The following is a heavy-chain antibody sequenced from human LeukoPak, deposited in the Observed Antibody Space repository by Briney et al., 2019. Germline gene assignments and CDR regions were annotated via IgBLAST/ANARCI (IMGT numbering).Heavy chain of an antibody. CDR1: GGSISSYY. J-gene: IGHJ5*02. CDR3: ARDRGLYYDYVWGSYRFNWFDP. Sequence: SETLSLTCTVSGGSISSYYWSWIRQPAGKGLEWIGRIYTSGSTNYNPSLKSRVTMSVDTSKNQFSLKLSSVTAADTAVYYCARDRGLYYDYVWGSYRFNWFDPWGQGTLVTVSS. V-gene: IGHV4-4*07. D-gene: IGHD3-16*02. CDR2: IYTSGST.